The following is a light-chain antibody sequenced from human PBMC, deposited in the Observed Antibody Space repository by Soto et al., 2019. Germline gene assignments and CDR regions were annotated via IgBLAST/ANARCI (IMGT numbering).Light chain of an antibody. CDR2: EAT. J-gene: IGLJ3*02. V-gene: IGLV2-23*01. Sequence: QSALTQPASVSGSPGQSITISCTGTSSDVGGYNYVSWYQQHPGKAPKLIIYEATKWPSGVSHRFSGSKSGSTASLTISGLQAEDEADYYCCAFAYSRVVFGGGTKLTVL. CDR3: CAFAYSRVV. CDR1: SSDVGGYNY.